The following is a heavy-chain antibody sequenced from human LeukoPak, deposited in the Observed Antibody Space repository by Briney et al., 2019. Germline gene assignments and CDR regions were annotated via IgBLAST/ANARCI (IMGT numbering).Heavy chain of an antibody. CDR3: AKDSGVSIVDLYGMDV. V-gene: IGHV3-23*01. Sequence: PGGSLRLSCAASGFTFSRFAMTWVRQATGKGLEWVSTISGSGGSTNYAASVKGRFTISRDNSKNTLYLQMNSLRAEDTAVYHCAKDSGVSIVDLYGMDVWGQGTTVTVSS. D-gene: IGHD1-26*01. J-gene: IGHJ6*02. CDR2: ISGSGGST. CDR1: GFTFSRFA.